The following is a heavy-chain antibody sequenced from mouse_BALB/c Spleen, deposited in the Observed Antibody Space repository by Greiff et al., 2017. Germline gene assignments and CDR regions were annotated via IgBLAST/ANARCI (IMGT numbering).Heavy chain of an antibody. D-gene: IGHD2-9*01. CDR3: ARSGAYYGYGLAY. J-gene: IGHJ3*01. CDR2: ISYSGST. V-gene: IGHV3-2*02. CDR1: GYSITSDYA. Sequence: EVKLMESGPGLVKPSQSLSLTCTVTGYSITSDYAWNWIRQFPGNQLEWMGYISYSGSTSYNPSLKSRISITRDTSKNQFFLQLNSVTTEDTATYYCARSGAYYGYGLAYWGQGTLVTVSA.